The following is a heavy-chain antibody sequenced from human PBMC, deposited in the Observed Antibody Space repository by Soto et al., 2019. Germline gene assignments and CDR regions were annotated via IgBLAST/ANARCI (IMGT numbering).Heavy chain of an antibody. CDR2: INPSGGST. V-gene: IGHV1-46*01. CDR1: GYTFTDYD. CDR3: ARSIVVVTALDY. J-gene: IGHJ4*02. Sequence: ASVKVSCKTSGYTFTDYDINWVRQAPGQGLEWMGIINPSGGSTRYAQKFQGRVTMTRDTSTSTVYMELSSLRSEDTAVYYCARSIVVVTALDYWGRG. D-gene: IGHD2-21*02.